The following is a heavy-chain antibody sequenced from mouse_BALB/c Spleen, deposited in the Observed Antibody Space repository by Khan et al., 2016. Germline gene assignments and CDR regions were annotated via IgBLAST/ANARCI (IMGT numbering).Heavy chain of an antibody. CDR3: NECDDNAMDY. J-gene: IGHJ4*01. D-gene: IGHD2-3*01. V-gene: IGHV14-4*02. CDR2: IDPENGDT. Sequence: VQLQQSGAELVRSGASVKLSCTASGFNIKDYYMHWVKQRPEQGLEWIGWIDPENGDTEYAPKFQGKATMTADTSSNTAYLQLSSLTSEDTAGYYCNECDDNAMDYWGQGTSGTVSS. CDR1: GFNIKDYY.